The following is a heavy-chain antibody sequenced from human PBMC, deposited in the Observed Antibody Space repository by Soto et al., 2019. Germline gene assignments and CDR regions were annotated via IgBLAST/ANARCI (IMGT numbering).Heavy chain of an antibody. V-gene: IGHV3-23*01. CDR3: AKRDVPHSTSNAYFYDH. CDR2: ISVSVGST. CDR1: GFPFSPST. D-gene: IGHD2-21*02. Sequence: PGGSLILSCVVSGFPFSPSTMSWVRQAPGKGLEWVSTISVSVGSTYSADSVQGRFTVSSDISDNTLFLRMTSLTADDTAVYFCAKRDVPHSTSNAYFYDHWGRGVLVTVSS. J-gene: IGHJ4*02.